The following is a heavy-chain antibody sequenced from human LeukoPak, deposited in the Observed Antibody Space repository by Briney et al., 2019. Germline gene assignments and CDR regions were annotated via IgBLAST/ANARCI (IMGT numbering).Heavy chain of an antibody. CDR2: IYHSGST. J-gene: IGHJ3*02. D-gene: IGHD1-14*01. V-gene: IGHV4-38-2*02. CDR1: GYSISSGYY. CDR3: ARDSTGVTTDAFDI. Sequence: PSETLSLTCTVSGYSISSGYYWGWIRQPPGKGLEWIGNIYHSGSTYYNPSLKSRVTISVDTSKNQFSLKLSSVTAADTAVYYCARDSTGVTTDAFDIWGQGTMVTVSS.